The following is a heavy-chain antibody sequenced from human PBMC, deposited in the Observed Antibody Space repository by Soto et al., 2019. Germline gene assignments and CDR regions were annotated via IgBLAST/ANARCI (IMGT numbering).Heavy chain of an antibody. J-gene: IGHJ5*02. Sequence: GGSLRLSCAASGFTFSSYSMNWVRQAPGKGLEWVSSISSSSSYIYYADSVKGRFTISRDNAKNSLYLQMNSLRAEDTAVYYCARSPTVPDWFDPWGQGTLVTVSS. CDR2: ISSSSSYI. CDR3: ARSPTVPDWFDP. CDR1: GFTFSSYS. D-gene: IGHD1-26*01. V-gene: IGHV3-21*01.